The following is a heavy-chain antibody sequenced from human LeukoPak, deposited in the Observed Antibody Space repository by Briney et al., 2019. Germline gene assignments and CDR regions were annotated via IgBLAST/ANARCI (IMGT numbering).Heavy chain of an antibody. V-gene: IGHV5-10-1*01. CDR3: ARNWGAESDY. D-gene: IGHD7-27*01. Sequence: GESLKISCKGSGYIFTSYWISWVRQMPGKGLEWMGRIDPSDSYTNYSPSFQGHVTISADKSISTAYLQWSSLKASDTAMYYCARNWGAESDYWGQGTLVTGSS. CDR1: GYIFTSYW. CDR2: IDPSDSYT. J-gene: IGHJ4*02.